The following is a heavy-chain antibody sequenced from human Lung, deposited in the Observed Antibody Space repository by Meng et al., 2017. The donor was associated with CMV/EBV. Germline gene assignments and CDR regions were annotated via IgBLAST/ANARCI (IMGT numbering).Heavy chain of an antibody. V-gene: IGHV1-2*06. CDR3: TREGFDY. Sequence: QAQLVHSGVEVKKPGTSVKLSCKTSGYTFNDYWIHWVRQAPGQGLEWMGRIKPSTGDTSYAQKFRGRLTVTRDTPISTVYMEVNSLTSDDTAVYYCTREGFDYWGQGALVTVSS. CDR2: IKPSTGDT. CDR1: GYTFNDYW. J-gene: IGHJ4*02.